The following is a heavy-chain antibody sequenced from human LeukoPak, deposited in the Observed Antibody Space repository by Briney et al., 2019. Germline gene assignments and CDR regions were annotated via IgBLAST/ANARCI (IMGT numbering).Heavy chain of an antibody. V-gene: IGHV1-69*06. J-gene: IGHJ3*02. CDR2: IIPIFGTA. Sequence: GASVKVSCKASGGTFSSYAISWVRQAPGQGLEWMGGIIPIFGTADYAQKFQGRVTITADKSTSTAYMELSSLRSEDTAVYYCARGVAAASGAFDIWGQGTMVTVSS. CDR1: GGTFSSYA. D-gene: IGHD6-13*01. CDR3: ARGVAAASGAFDI.